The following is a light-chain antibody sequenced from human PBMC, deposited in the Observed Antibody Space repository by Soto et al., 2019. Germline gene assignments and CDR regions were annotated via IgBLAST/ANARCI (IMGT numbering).Light chain of an antibody. CDR1: ESISNW. Sequence: DIQMTQSPSILSASVGDRVAITCRASESISNWLAWYQQKPGKAPKVLIYDASRLQSGVPERFSGSGSGTEFTLTISSLKADDIATYYCQQYKSYSYTFGQGTNLE. CDR3: QQYKSYSYT. J-gene: IGKJ2*01. V-gene: IGKV1-5*01. CDR2: DAS.